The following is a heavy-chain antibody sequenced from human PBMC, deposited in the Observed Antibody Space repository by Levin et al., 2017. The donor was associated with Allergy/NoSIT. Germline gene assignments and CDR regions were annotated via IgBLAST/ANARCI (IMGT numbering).Heavy chain of an antibody. Sequence: GESLKISCKASGYTFTGYYMHWVRQAPGQGLEWMGWINPNSGGTNYAQKFQGRVTMTRDTSISTAYMELSRLRSDDTAVYYCARVQHNWNYAANAFDIWGQGTMVTVSS. CDR3: ARVQHNWNYAANAFDI. V-gene: IGHV1-2*02. D-gene: IGHD1-7*01. CDR2: INPNSGGT. CDR1: GYTFTGYY. J-gene: IGHJ3*02.